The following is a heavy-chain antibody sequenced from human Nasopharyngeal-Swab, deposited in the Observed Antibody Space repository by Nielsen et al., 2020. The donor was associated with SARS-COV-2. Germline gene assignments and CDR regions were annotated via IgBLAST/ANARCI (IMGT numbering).Heavy chain of an antibody. V-gene: IGHV3-11*04. CDR3: ARGPGFWEFCSGGSCYSSPFDP. D-gene: IGHD2-15*01. CDR2: ISNSGSSI. J-gene: IGHJ5*02. CDR1: GFTFNDYY. Sequence: LRLSCEASGFTFNDYYMSWIRQAPGKGLEWVSYISNSGSSIYYADSVKGRFTISRDNAKNSLSLQMNSLRAEDTAVYYCARGPGFWEFCSGGSCYSSPFDPWGQGTLVTVSS.